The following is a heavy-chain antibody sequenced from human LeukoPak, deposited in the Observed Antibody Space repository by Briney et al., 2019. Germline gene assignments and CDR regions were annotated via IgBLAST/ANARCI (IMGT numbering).Heavy chain of an antibody. CDR3: ARRSGSYDY. CDR1: GFTFDDYA. V-gene: IGHV3-9*01. D-gene: IGHD1-26*01. Sequence: GGSLRLSCAASGFTFDDYAMHWVRQAPGKGLEWVSGISWNSGSIGYADSVQGRFTISRDNAKNSVFLQMNSLRADDTAVYYCARRSGSYDYWGQGTPVIVSS. CDR2: ISWNSGSI. J-gene: IGHJ4*02.